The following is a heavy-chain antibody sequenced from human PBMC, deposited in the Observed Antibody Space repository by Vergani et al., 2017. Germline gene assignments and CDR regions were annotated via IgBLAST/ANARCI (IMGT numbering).Heavy chain of an antibody. V-gene: IGHV3-23*04. D-gene: IGHD3-10*01. J-gene: IGHJ3*02. CDR2: ISGSGGST. Sequence: EVQLVESGGGLVQPGGSLRLSCAASGFTFSSYAMSWVRPAPGQGLEWVSAISGSGGSTYYADSVKGRFTISRDNSKNTLYLQMNSLRAEDTAVYYGAKDVLLWFGELSVSPFDIWGQGTMVTVSS. CDR1: GFTFSSYA. CDR3: AKDVLLWFGELSVSPFDI.